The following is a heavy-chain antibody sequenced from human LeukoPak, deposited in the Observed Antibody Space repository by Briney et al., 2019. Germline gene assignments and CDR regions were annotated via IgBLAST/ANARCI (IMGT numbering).Heavy chain of an antibody. CDR2: INTSGSST. D-gene: IGHD4-11*01. V-gene: IGHV3-74*01. J-gene: IGHJ4*02. Sequence: PGGSLRLSCAASGFTFSNYWMHWVRQVPGKGLVWVSRINTSGSSTTYADSVKGRFTISRDNAKNTLYLQMNSLRAEDTAVYYCARSNQADDYWGQGTLVTVSS. CDR3: ARSNQADDY. CDR1: GFTFSNYW.